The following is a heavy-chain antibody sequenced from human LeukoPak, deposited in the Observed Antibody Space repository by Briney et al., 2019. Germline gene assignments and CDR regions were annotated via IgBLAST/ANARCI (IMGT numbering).Heavy chain of an antibody. J-gene: IGHJ4*02. CDR3: ARSHPEYCGGDCYSDLFGY. CDR2: IYTSGGT. D-gene: IGHD2-21*02. Sequence: PSETLSLTCTVSGGSISSYYWSWIRQPAGKGLGWIGRIYTSGGTNYNPSLKSRVTMSVDTSKNQCSLKLSSVTAADTAVYYCARSHPEYCGGDCYSDLFGYWGQGTLVTVSS. CDR1: GGSISSYY. V-gene: IGHV4-4*07.